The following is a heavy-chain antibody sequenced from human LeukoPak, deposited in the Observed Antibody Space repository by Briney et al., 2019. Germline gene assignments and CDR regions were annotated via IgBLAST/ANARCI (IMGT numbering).Heavy chain of an antibody. CDR3: ARVSFCSGSSCYAGHDY. CDR2: IIPIFGTA. J-gene: IGHJ4*02. Sequence: SVKVSCKASGGTFTSYAISWVRQAPGQGLEWMGRIIPIFGTANYAQKFQGRVTITADKSTSTAYMELSSLRSEDTAVYYCARVSFCSGSSCYAGHDYWGQGTLVTV. D-gene: IGHD2-15*01. CDR1: GGTFTSYA. V-gene: IGHV1-69*06.